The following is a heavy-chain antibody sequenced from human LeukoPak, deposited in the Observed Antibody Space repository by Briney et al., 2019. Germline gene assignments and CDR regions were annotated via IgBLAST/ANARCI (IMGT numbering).Heavy chain of an antibody. J-gene: IGHJ5*02. D-gene: IGHD3-10*01. CDR1: GGSINSYY. CDR2: IYTSGST. CDR3: ARDYYILRGLHWFDP. Sequence: SETLSLTCTVSGGSINSYYWTWIRQPPGKGLEWIGRIYTSGSTNYNPSLKSRVTISVDTSKNQFSLKLSSVTAADTAVYYCARDYYILRGLHWFDPWGQGTLVTVSS. V-gene: IGHV4-4*07.